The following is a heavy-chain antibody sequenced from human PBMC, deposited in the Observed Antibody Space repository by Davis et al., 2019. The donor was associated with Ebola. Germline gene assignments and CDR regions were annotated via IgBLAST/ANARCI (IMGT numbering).Heavy chain of an antibody. CDR3: ARDDYGDAHDYYYGMDV. D-gene: IGHD4-17*01. CDR2: IKQDGSEK. J-gene: IGHJ6*02. CDR1: GFTFSSYW. Sequence: PGGFLRLSCAASGFTFSSYWMSWVRQAPGKGLEWVANIKQDGSEKYYVDSVKGRFTISRDNAKNSLYLQMNSLRAEDTAVYYCARDDYGDAHDYYYGMDVWGQGTTVTVSS. V-gene: IGHV3-7*03.